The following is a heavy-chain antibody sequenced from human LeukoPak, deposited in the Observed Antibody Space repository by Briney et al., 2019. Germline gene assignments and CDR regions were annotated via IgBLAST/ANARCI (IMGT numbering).Heavy chain of an antibody. Sequence: GGSLRLSCAASGFTFTSFAMNWVRQAPGKGLEWVSAISNTGGTTYCADSVKGRFSISRDNSRNTVYLKMNSLRVEDTALYYCAKGSRGYHGASDSWGQGTLVTVSS. CDR1: GFTFTSFA. J-gene: IGHJ4*02. V-gene: IGHV3-23*01. D-gene: IGHD3-22*01. CDR3: AKGSRGYHGASDS. CDR2: ISNTGGTT.